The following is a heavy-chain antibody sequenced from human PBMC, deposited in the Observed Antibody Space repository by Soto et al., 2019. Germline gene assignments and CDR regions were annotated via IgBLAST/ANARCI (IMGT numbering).Heavy chain of an antibody. D-gene: IGHD3-22*01. CDR1: GGSISSGGYY. J-gene: IGHJ4*02. CDR3: ARGDYYDSSGHDY. CDR2: IYYSGST. V-gene: IGHV4-31*03. Sequence: SETLSLTCTVSGGSISSGGYYWSWIRQHPGKGLEWIGYIYYSGSTYYNPSLKSRVTISVDTSKNQFSLKLSSVTAADTAVYYCARGDYYDSSGHDYWGQGTLVTVSS.